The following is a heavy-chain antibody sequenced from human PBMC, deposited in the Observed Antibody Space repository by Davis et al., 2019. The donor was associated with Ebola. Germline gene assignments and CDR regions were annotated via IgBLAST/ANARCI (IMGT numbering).Heavy chain of an antibody. J-gene: IGHJ3*02. CDR2: INPITGGT. CDR1: GYRFTRYY. D-gene: IGHD3-22*01. Sequence: ASVKVSCKASGYRFTRYYMHWVRQAPGQGLEWMGIINPITGGTSYGQNFQGRVNITRDTSTRTVYMELRSLRSEDTAVYYCAREGGRYYDSSGYVFDIWGQGTMVKVAS. V-gene: IGHV1-46*01. CDR3: AREGGRYYDSSGYVFDI.